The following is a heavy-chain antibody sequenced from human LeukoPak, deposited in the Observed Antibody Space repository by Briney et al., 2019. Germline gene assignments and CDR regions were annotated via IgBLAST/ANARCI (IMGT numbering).Heavy chain of an antibody. V-gene: IGHV4-30-4*08. CDR2: IYYSGST. J-gene: IGHJ4*02. CDR3: ARAAHRSQNLDY. D-gene: IGHD6-6*01. CDR1: GGSISCGDYY. Sequence: SETLSLTCTVSGGSISCGDYYWSWIRQPPGKGLEWIGYIYYSGSTYYNPSLKSRVTISVDTSKNQFSLKLSSVTAADTAVYYCARAAHRSQNLDYWGQGTLVTVSS.